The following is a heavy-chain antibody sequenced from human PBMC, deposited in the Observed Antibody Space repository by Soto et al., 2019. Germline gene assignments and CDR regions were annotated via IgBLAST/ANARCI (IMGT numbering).Heavy chain of an antibody. CDR3: ANFNWYFDL. CDR1: GGSINTYY. V-gene: IGHV4-59*01. Sequence: PSETLSLTCTVSGGSINTYYWSWIRQPPGKGLEWIGYIYYTGSTNYNPSLKSRVTISVDTSKNQFSLQLSSVTAADTAVYCCANFNWYFDLWGRGTLVTVSS. J-gene: IGHJ2*01. CDR2: IYYTGST.